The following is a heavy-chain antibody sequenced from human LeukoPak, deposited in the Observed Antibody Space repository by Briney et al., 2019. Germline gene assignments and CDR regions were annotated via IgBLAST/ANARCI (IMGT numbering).Heavy chain of an antibody. D-gene: IGHD3-22*01. CDR1: RFTFNSYA. CDR3: VKDQDSGAYSRFDY. CDR2: ISGSGGST. V-gene: IGHV3-23*01. Sequence: GGSLRLSCAASRFTFNSYAMSWVRQAPGKGLEWVSSISGSGGSTYYTDSVKGRFTISRDNSKNTLYLQMNSLRAEDTAVYYCVKDQDSGAYSRFDYWGQGTLVTVSS. J-gene: IGHJ4*02.